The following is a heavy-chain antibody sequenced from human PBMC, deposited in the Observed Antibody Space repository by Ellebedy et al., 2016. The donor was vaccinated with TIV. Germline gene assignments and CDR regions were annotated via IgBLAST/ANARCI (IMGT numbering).Heavy chain of an antibody. V-gene: IGHV3-66*01. CDR2: TYSGGST. J-gene: IGHJ4*02. CDR1: GFTVSSNY. Sequence: GESLKISCAASGFTVSSNYMSWVRQAPGKGLEWVSVTYSGGSTYYADSVKGRFTISRDNSKNTLYLQMNSLRAEDTAVYYCARVYYSYGLPRGSYYFDYWGQGTLVTVSS. D-gene: IGHD5-18*01. CDR3: ARVYYSYGLPRGSYYFDY.